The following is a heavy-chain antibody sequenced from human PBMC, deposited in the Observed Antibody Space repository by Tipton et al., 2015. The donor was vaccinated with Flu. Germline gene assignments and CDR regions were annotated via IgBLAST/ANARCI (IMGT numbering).Heavy chain of an antibody. CDR2: IYYIGST. Sequence: LRLSCTVSGGPITSGADYWSWIRQHPGKGLEWIGHIYYIGSTNYNPSLKSRVTISMDTSKNQFSLKLSSVTAADTAVYYCARRDYSNYVSEPRNWFDPWGRGTLVTVSS. V-gene: IGHV4-31*03. CDR1: GGPITSGADY. D-gene: IGHD4-11*01. J-gene: IGHJ5*02. CDR3: ARRDYSNYVSEPRNWFDP.